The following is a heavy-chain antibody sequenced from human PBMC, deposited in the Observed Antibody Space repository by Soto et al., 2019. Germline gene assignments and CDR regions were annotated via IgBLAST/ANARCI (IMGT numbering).Heavy chain of an antibody. CDR2: MNPNSGNT. J-gene: IGHJ4*02. CDR3: ARVGRYGDYFDY. V-gene: IGHV1-8*01. Sequence: QVQLVQSGAEVKKPGASVKVSCKASGYTFTSYDINWVRQATGQGLEWVGWMNPNSGNTGYAQKFQCRVSMTIDTAIRIAYRELSSLRSEDTAVYHCARVGRYGDYFDYRGQGTLVTVSS. CDR1: GYTFTSYD. D-gene: IGHD4-17*01.